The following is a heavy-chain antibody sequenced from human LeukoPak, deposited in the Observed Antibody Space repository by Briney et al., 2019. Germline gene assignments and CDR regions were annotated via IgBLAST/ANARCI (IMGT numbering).Heavy chain of an antibody. Sequence: SGPTLVNPTQTLTLTCTFSGFSLSTSGVGVGWIRQPPGKALEWLALIYWNDDKRYSPSLKSRLTITKDTSKNQVVLTMTNMDPVDTATYYCAHSRSSSSWYIFSHYYYMDVWGKGTTVTISS. V-gene: IGHV2-5*01. CDR2: IYWNDDK. D-gene: IGHD6-13*01. J-gene: IGHJ6*03. CDR3: AHSRSSSSWYIFSHYYYMDV. CDR1: GFSLSTSGVG.